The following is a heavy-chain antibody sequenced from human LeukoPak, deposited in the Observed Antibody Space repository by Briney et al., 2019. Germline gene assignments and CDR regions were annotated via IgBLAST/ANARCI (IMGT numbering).Heavy chain of an antibody. V-gene: IGHV1-8*01. D-gene: IGHD2-15*01. J-gene: IGHJ4*02. CDR3: TRGRAAAD. CDR2: VSPDSGDT. Sequence: GASVKVSCKASGYTFTNNDINWVRQATGQGIEWMGWVSPDSGDTGYAPNFRGRVTMTTDTSINTAYMELTSLTSEDTAIYYCTRGRAAADWGQGTLVTVSS. CDR1: GYTFTNND.